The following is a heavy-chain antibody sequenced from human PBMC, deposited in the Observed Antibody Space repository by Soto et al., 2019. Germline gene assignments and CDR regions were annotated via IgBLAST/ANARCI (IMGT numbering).Heavy chain of an antibody. V-gene: IGHV3-74*01. CDR3: ARDWLGASLSHYED. CDR1: GFTFSSYL. CDR2: INSDGSST. D-gene: IGHD3-3*01. Sequence: EVQLVESGGGFVQPGVSLRLSCAASGFTFSSYLMHWVRQAPGKGRVWVSRINSDGSSTSYADSVKGRFTISSDNDKNTLYLHMNSLRAEDTAVYYCARDWLGASLSHYEDWGQGTPVTVSS. J-gene: IGHJ4*02.